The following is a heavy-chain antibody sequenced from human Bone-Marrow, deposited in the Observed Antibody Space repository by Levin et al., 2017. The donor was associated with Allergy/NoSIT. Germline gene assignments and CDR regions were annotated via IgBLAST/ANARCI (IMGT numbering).Heavy chain of an antibody. V-gene: IGHV3-7*01. CDR2: IKPDGGET. CDR3: ARHTPGPLDS. CDR1: GFAFNNYW. J-gene: IGHJ4*02. Sequence: LSLTCAASGFAFNNYWLSWVRQAPGEGLEWLANIKPDGGETYYEDSVKGRFTISRDNAKNSLYLQMNSLRAEDTAVYDCARHTPGPLDSWGQGTLVSVSS. D-gene: IGHD2-15*01.